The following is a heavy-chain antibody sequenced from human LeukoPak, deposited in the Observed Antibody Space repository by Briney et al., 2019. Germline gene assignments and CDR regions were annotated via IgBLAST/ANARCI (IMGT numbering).Heavy chain of an antibody. CDR2: ITGGGTGT. D-gene: IGHD2/OR15-2a*01. CDR1: GFIFSSNA. Sequence: PGGSLRLSCAASGFIFSSNAMTWVRQAPRKGLEWVSCITGGGTGTYYTDSVKGRFIISRDDSKNTLSLQMNSLRAEDTALYYCAKGDGNSCDSPVDHWGQGTLVTVSS. CDR3: AKGDGNSCDSPVDH. J-gene: IGHJ4*02. V-gene: IGHV3-23*01.